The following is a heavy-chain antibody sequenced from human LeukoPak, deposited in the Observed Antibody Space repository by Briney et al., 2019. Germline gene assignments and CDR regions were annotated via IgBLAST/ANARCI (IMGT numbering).Heavy chain of an antibody. CDR3: AKDYLRWTEGGGAFDI. CDR1: GFTFSSYA. Sequence: GGSLRLSCAASGFTFSSYAMSWVRQAPGKGLEWVSAISGSGGSTYYADSVKGRFTISRDNSKNTLYLQMNSLRAEDTAVYYCAKDYLRWTEGGGAFDIWDQGTMVTVSS. J-gene: IGHJ3*02. D-gene: IGHD4-23*01. V-gene: IGHV3-23*01. CDR2: ISGSGGST.